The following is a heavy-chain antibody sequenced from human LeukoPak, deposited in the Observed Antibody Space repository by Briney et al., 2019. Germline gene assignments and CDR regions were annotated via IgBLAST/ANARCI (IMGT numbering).Heavy chain of an antibody. CDR1: GSTFSSYA. Sequence: GGSLRLSCAASGSTFSSYAMNWVRQAPGKGLEWVSSVSSSSTNKFYADSVKGRFTISRDDAKNSLYLQMYSLRVEDTAVYYCARENFMATSGTTFDIWGQGTMVSVSS. V-gene: IGHV3-21*01. CDR2: VSSSSTNK. J-gene: IGHJ3*02. D-gene: IGHD1-1*01. CDR3: ARENFMATSGTTFDI.